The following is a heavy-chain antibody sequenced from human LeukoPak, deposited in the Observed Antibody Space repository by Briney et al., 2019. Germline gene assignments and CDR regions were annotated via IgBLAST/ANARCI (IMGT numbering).Heavy chain of an antibody. D-gene: IGHD3-22*01. J-gene: IGHJ4*02. CDR1: GFTFGDYA. Sequence: GGSLRLSCRASGFTFGDYAMSWVRQAPGKGLEWVGFIRSKPYGGTTEYAASVKGRFTISRDDSKSIAYLQMNSLRTGDPAVYYCTRDWYQVYYDSSGYYYPDYWGQGTLVTVSP. CDR3: TRDWYQVYYDSSGYYYPDY. CDR2: IRSKPYGGTT. V-gene: IGHV3-49*04.